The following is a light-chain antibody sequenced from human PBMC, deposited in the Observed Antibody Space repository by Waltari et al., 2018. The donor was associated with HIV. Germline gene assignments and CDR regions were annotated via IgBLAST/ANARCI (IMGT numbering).Light chain of an antibody. CDR1: NIGRMS. J-gene: IGLJ2*01. CDR3: QVWDSRGAHVV. V-gene: IGLV3-21*02. CDR2: DDT. Sequence: YVLAQPPSVSVAPGQTARIPWGGDNIGRMSVHWYQQTPGQAPVLVVYDDTGRPSRTPERFSGSNSGNTATLTISSVEVGDEADYYCQVWDSRGAHVVFGGGTKLTVL.